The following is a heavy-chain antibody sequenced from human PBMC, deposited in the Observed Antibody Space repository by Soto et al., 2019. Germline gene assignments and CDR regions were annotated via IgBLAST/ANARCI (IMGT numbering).Heavy chain of an antibody. Sequence: EVQLVGSGGGLVEPGGSLRLSWAASGFSFNNAWMNWVRQAPGKGLGGVGRIKSKTDGGATAYAAPVKGRFTLSRDDTTTTLFLQMTTIKTEDTDVYYCSTEPGVGCTRSFDSWGQGTLGTVSS. CDR2: IKSKTDGGAT. CDR3: STEPGVGCTRSFDS. J-gene: IGHJ4*02. D-gene: IGHD6-19*01. CDR1: GFSFNNAW. V-gene: IGHV3-15*07.